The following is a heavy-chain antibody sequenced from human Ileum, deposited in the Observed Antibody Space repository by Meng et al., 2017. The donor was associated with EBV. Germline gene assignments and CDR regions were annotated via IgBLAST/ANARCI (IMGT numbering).Heavy chain of an antibody. Sequence: QWQESSPGLVKASHPLSRTCPVSDRSIISRGYYWGWPRQPPGKGLEWIASIFYSGNTYYTPSLESRVTISVDTSKNQFFLKVTSVTAADTAVYYCLRLREGTMAGSWGQGILVTVSS. CDR2: IFYSGNT. CDR3: LRLREGTMAGS. CDR1: DRSIISRGYY. J-gene: IGHJ5*02. D-gene: IGHD3-3*01. V-gene: IGHV4-39*01.